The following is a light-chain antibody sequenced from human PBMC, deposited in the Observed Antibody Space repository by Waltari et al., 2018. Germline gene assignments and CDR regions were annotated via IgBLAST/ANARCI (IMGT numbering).Light chain of an antibody. CDR1: ASAIGNYDH. V-gene: IGLV2-14*03. J-gene: IGLJ1*01. Sequence: QSALTQPASVSGSPGQSITISCTGTASAIGNYDHVSWYQQHPGKAPKLIIYDVANRPSGVSDRFSGSKSGNTASLTISGLQAEDEADYYCKSFTNRLTYVFGSGTKVSV. CDR3: KSFTNRLTYV. CDR2: DVA.